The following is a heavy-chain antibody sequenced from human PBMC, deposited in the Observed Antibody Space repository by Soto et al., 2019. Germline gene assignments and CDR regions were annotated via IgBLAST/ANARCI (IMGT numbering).Heavy chain of an antibody. D-gene: IGHD3-10*01. CDR3: ARDRQFSHPRGGMDV. J-gene: IGHJ6*02. V-gene: IGHV3-23*01. CDR1: GFTFSSYA. Sequence: GSLRLSCAASGFTFSSYAMNWVRQAPGKGLEWVSAISGTGYNTYYADSLKGRFTISRDNSKNTLSLQMNSLRAEDTAVYYCARDRQFSHPRGGMDVWGQGTTVPVSS. CDR2: ISGTGYNT.